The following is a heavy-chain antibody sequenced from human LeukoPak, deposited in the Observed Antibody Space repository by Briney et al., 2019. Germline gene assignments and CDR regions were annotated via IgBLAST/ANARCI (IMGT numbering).Heavy chain of an antibody. CDR3: AKNAGWELQD. D-gene: IGHD1-26*01. CDR1: GGSVNNENC. Sequence: SETLSLTCAVSGGSVNNENCWSWVRQSPGTGLEWIGEIYHGGVTKYNPSLKSRVTISMDRSKNQFSLNLNSVAAADTAVYYCAKNAGWELQDWGQGTLVTVSS. CDR2: IYHGGVT. V-gene: IGHV4-4*02. J-gene: IGHJ4*02.